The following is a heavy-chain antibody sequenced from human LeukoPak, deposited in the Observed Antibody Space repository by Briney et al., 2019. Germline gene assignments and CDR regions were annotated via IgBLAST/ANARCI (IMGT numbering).Heavy chain of an antibody. CDR2: INHSGST. D-gene: IGHD4-17*01. Sequence: KSGGSLRLSCAASGFTFSSYWMSWVRQAPGKGLEWIGEINHSGSTNYNPSLKSRVTISVDTSKNQFSLKLNSVTAADTAVYYCATNPVTTVTVFDCWGQGTLVTVSS. V-gene: IGHV4-34*08. CDR3: ATNPVTTVTVFDC. J-gene: IGHJ4*02. CDR1: GFTFSSYW.